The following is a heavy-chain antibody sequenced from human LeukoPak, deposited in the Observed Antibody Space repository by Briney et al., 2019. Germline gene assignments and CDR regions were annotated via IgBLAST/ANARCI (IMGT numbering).Heavy chain of an antibody. CDR2: IYSGGST. Sequence: PGGSLRLSCAASGFTVSSNYMSWVRQAPGKGLELGSVIYSGGSTYYADSVKGRFTISRDNSKNTLYLQMNSLGAEDTAVYYCARDPRGYERAFDIWGQGTMVTVSS. D-gene: IGHD5-12*01. CDR1: GFTVSSNY. CDR3: ARDPRGYERAFDI. J-gene: IGHJ3*02. V-gene: IGHV3-53*01.